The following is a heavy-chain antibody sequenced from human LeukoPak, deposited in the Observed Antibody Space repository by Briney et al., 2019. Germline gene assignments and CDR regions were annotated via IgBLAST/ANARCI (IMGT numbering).Heavy chain of an antibody. J-gene: IGHJ4*02. V-gene: IGHV4-61*08. CDR2: IYYSGST. D-gene: IGHD2-8*01. Sequence: SETLSLTCTVSGGSVSSGGYYWSWIRQPPGKGLEWIGYIYYSGSTNYNPSLKSRVTISVDTSKNQFSLKLSSVTAADTAVYYCARGDLGYCTNGVCFIVQFGRLFDYWGQGTLVTVSS. CDR3: ARGDLGYCTNGVCFIVQFGRLFDY. CDR1: GGSVSSGGYY.